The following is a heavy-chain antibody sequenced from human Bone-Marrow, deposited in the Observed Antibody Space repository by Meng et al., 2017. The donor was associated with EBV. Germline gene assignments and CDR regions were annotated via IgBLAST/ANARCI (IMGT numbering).Heavy chain of an antibody. CDR1: GYTFTSFG. CDR2: ISAYNGNT. V-gene: IGHV1-18*01. D-gene: IGHD1-26*01. J-gene: IGHJ4*02. CDR3: ARDLVGGVEY. Sequence: QAQLVQSGAELKKPGASGKVSCKAAGYTFTSFGISWVRQAPGQGLEWMGWISAYNGNTNYAQKLQGRVTMTTDTSTSTVYMDVKSLRSDDTAVYYCARDLVGGVEYWGQGTLVTVSS.